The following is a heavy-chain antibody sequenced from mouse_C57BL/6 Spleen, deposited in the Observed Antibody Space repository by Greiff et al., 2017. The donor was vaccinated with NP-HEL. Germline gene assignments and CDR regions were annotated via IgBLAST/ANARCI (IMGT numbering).Heavy chain of an antibody. CDR3: TYYYGSIDVYWYFDV. CDR2: IDPEDGDT. Sequence: EVQLQQSGAELVRPGASVKLSCTASGFNIKDYYMHWVKQRPEQGLEWIGRIDPEDGDTEYDPKFQGKATMTADTSSNTAYMQLSSLTSEDTAVYYCTYYYGSIDVYWYFDVWGTGTTVTVSS. CDR1: GFNIKDYY. J-gene: IGHJ1*03. D-gene: IGHD1-1*01. V-gene: IGHV14-1*01.